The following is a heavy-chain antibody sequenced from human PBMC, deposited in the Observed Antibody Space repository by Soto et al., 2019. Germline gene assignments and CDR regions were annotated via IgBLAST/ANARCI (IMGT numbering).Heavy chain of an antibody. D-gene: IGHD6-13*01. V-gene: IGHV3-23*01. CDR3: AKEIGSSWYRFDS. Sequence: EVQLLESGGGLVQPGGSLRLSCAASGFTLSSYAMSWVRQAPGKGLERVSVISGSGGSTFYADSVKGRFTISRDNSKNTLFLQMNSLRAEDTAVFYCAKEIGSSWYRFDSWGQGTLVTVSS. CDR1: GFTLSSYA. CDR2: ISGSGGST. J-gene: IGHJ4*02.